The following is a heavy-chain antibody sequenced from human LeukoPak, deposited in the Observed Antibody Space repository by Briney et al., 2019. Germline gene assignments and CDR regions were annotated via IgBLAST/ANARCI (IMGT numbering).Heavy chain of an antibody. CDR3: ARAYYDFWSGSPGLDYFDY. J-gene: IGHJ4*02. V-gene: IGHV1-18*04. CDR1: GYTFTGYY. D-gene: IGHD3-3*01. Sequence: ASVKVSCKASGYTFTGYYMHWVRQAPGQGLEWMGWISAYNGNTNYAQKLQGRVTMTTDTSTSTAYMELRSLRSDDTAVYYCARAYYDFWSGSPGLDYFDYWGQGTLVTVSS. CDR2: ISAYNGNT.